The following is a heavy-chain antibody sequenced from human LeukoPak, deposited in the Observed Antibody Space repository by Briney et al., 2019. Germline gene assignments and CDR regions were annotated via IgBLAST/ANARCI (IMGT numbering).Heavy chain of an antibody. V-gene: IGHV4-59*01. Sequence: SETLSLTCTVSGGSISSYCWSWIRQPPGKGLEWIGYIYYSGSTNYNPSLKSRVTISVDTSKNQFSLKLSSVTAADTAVYYCARDLWGSGSTYYYYGMDVWGQRTTVTVSS. CDR3: ARDLWGSGSTYYYYGMDV. D-gene: IGHD3-10*01. CDR2: IYYSGST. CDR1: GGSISSYC. J-gene: IGHJ6*02.